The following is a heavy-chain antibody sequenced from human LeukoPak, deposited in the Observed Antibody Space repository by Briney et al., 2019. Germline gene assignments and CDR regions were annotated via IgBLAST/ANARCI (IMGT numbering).Heavy chain of an antibody. D-gene: IGHD4/OR15-4a*01. J-gene: IGHJ4*02. V-gene: IGHV3-33*06. CDR3: AKDSNDYGDYVDS. CDR2: IWYDGSNK. CDR1: GFTFSSYG. Sequence: PGGSLRLSCAASGFTFSSYGMHWVRQAPGKGLEWVAVIWYDGSNKYYADSVKGRFIISRDSSKNTLYLQMNRLRHEDTAVYYCAKDSNDYGDYVDSWGQGTLVTVSS.